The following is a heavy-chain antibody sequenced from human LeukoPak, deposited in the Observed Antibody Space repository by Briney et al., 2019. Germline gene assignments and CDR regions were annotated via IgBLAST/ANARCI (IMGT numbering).Heavy chain of an antibody. J-gene: IGHJ4*02. CDR2: ISYSGST. Sequence: SETLSLTCTVSGGPINNYYWSWIRQPPGKGLEWIGYISYSGSTRYNPSLESRLTISVDTSKNQSSLRLSSVTVADTAVYYCAKSYISSWSDFDYWGQGALVIVSS. CDR3: AKSYISSWSDFDY. CDR1: GGPINNYY. V-gene: IGHV4-59*01. D-gene: IGHD6-13*01.